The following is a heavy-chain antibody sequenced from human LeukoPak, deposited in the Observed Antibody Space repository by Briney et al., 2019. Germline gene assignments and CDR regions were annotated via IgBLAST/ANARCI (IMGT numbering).Heavy chain of an antibody. CDR1: GFTVGNNH. CDR2: ISSSSSYT. CDR3: ARDLGVVRGVFTLDY. V-gene: IGHV3-21*01. D-gene: IGHD3-10*01. J-gene: IGHJ4*02. Sequence: PGGSLRLSCAASGFTVGNNHMNWVRQAPGKGLEWVSSISSSSSYTNYADSVRGRFTISRENAKNSLYLQMNSLRAEDTAVYYCARDLGVVRGVFTLDYWGQGTLVTVSS.